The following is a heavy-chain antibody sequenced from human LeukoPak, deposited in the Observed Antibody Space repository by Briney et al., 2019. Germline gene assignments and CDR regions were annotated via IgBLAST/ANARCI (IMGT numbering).Heavy chain of an antibody. Sequence: GGSLRLSCAASGFTFSSYAMTWVRQAPGKGLEWVSSISGGGGSTYYADSVKGRFTISRDNSKNTLYLQMNSLRAEDTALYYCAKDLGRYYWGLGTLVTVSP. D-gene: IGHD3-16*01. V-gene: IGHV3-23*01. CDR3: AKDLGRYY. J-gene: IGHJ4*02. CDR1: GFTFSSYA. CDR2: ISGGGGST.